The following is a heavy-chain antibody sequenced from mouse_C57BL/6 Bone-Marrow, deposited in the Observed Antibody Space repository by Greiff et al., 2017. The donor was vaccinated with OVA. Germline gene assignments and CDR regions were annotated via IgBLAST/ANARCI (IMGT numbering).Heavy chain of an antibody. J-gene: IGHJ1*03. CDR1: GYSITSGYY. V-gene: IGHV3-6*01. Sequence: EVQLQQSGPGLVKPSQSLSLTCSVTGYSITSGYYWNWIRQFPGNKLVWMGYISYDGSNNYNPSLKNRISITRDTSKNQFFLKLNSVTTEDTATYYCAREGAYFDVWGTGTTVTVSS. CDR3: AREGAYFDV. CDR2: ISYDGSN.